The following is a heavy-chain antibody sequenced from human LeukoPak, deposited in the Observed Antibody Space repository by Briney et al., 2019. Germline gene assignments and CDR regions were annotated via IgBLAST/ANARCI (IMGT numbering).Heavy chain of an antibody. D-gene: IGHD5-18*01. CDR1: GGSISSSNW. V-gene: IGHV4-4*02. CDR2: IYHSGST. J-gene: IGHJ6*03. CDR3: ARRIQLWLKLRYYYYYMDV. Sequence: PSETLSLTCAVSGGSISSSNWWSWVRQPPGKGLEWIGEIYHSGSTNYNPSLKSRVTISVDKSKNQFSLKLSSVTAADTAVYYCARRIQLWLKLRYYYYYMDVWGKGTTVTISS.